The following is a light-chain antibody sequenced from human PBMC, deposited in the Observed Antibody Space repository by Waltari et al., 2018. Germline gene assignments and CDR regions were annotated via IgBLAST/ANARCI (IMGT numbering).Light chain of an antibody. J-gene: IGLJ2*01. CDR2: NNN. Sequence: QSVLTPPPSASGTPGQRVTISCSGSYSNIGSTYVYWYQQLPGPAPKLLIFNNNHRPSVGPDRFSGSKSGTSASLAISGLRSEDEADYYCAAWDDNLRGVFGGGTKLAVL. CDR3: AAWDDNLRGV. V-gene: IGLV1-47*01. CDR1: YSNIGSTY.